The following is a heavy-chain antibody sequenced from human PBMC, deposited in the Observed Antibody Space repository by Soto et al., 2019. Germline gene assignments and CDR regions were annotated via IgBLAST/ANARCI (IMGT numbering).Heavy chain of an antibody. V-gene: IGHV3-30-3*01. CDR1: GFTFSSYA. CDR2: ISYDGSNK. D-gene: IGHD2-15*01. Sequence: GGSLRLSCAASGFTFSSYAMHWVRQAPGKGLEWAAVISYDGSNKYYADSVKGRFSISRDNSKNTLYLQMNSLRAEDTAVYYCARDSGYCSAWGQGTLVTVSS. J-gene: IGHJ5*02. CDR3: ARDSGYCSA.